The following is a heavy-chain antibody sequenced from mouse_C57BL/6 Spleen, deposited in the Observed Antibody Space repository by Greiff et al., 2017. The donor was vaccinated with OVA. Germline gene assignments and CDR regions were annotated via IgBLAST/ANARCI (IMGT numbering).Heavy chain of an antibody. Sequence: VKLQESGAELVRPGASVTLSCKASGYTFTDYEMHWVKQTPVHGLEWIGAIDPETGGTAYNQKFKGKAILTADKSSSTAYMELRSLTSEDSAVYYCTRSTIYYGNYWGQGTLVTVSA. CDR3: TRSTIYYGNY. CDR1: GYTFTDYE. D-gene: IGHD2-1*01. V-gene: IGHV1-15*01. CDR2: IDPETGGT. J-gene: IGHJ3*01.